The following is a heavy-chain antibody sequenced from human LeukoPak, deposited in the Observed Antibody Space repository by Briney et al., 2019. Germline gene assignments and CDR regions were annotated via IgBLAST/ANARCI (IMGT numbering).Heavy chain of an antibody. J-gene: IGHJ4*02. CDR3: ARSTIGGVIVLYYFDY. V-gene: IGHV1-46*01. Sequence: ASVKVSCKASGYTFTSYYMHWVRQAPGQGLELMGIINPSGGSTSYAQKFQGRVTMTRDTSTSTVYMELSSLRSEDTAVYYCARSTIGGVIVLYYFDYWGQGTPVTVSS. D-gene: IGHD3-16*02. CDR1: GYTFTSYY. CDR2: INPSGGST.